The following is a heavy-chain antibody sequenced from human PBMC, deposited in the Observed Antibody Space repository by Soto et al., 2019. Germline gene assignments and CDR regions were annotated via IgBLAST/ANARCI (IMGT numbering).Heavy chain of an antibody. CDR1: GGSFSGYY. J-gene: IGHJ5*02. CDR2: INHSGST. CDR3: ARVHFRFGVVRDWSDP. Sequence: SETLSLTCAVYGGSFSGYYWSWIRQPPGKGLEWIGEINHSGSTNYNPSLKSRVTISVDTSKNQFSLKLSSVTAAGTAVYDCARVHFRFGVVRDWSDPWGKGTLVPVSS. V-gene: IGHV4-34*01. D-gene: IGHD3-3*01.